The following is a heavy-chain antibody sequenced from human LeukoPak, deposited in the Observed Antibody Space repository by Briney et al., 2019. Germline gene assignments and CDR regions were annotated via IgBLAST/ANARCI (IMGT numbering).Heavy chain of an antibody. Sequence: LSLTCAVYGGSFSGYYWSWIRQPPGKGLEWVGRTRNKANSYSTEYAASVKGRFTISRDESKNSLYLQMNSLKTEDTAVYYCARGGTHYYDSSAYYSPWGQGTPVTASS. D-gene: IGHD3-22*01. CDR3: ARGGTHYYDSSAYYSP. CDR2: TRNKANSYST. CDR1: GGSFSGYY. V-gene: IGHV3-72*01. J-gene: IGHJ5*02.